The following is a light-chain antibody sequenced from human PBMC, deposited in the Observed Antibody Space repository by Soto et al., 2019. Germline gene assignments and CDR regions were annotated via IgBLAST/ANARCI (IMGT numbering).Light chain of an antibody. CDR2: GAS. CDR1: QSVSSSY. J-gene: IGKJ3*01. CDR3: QQYGSPLFT. Sequence: EIVLTQSPGTLSLSPGERATLSCRASQSVSSSYLAWYQQKPGQAPRLLIYGASSRATGIPDRFSGSGSGTDFTFTISRLEPEDFAVYYCQQYGSPLFTFGPGTKVDIK. V-gene: IGKV3-20*01.